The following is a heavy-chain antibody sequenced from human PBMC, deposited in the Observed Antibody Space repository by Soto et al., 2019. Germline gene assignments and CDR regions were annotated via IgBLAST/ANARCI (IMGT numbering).Heavy chain of an antibody. J-gene: IGHJ3*02. V-gene: IGHV1-69*13. CDR3: ARDRYGDYGDAFDI. CDR1: GGTFSSYA. D-gene: IGHD4-17*01. Sequence: SVKVSCKASGGTFSSYAISWVRQAPGQGLEWMGGIIPIFGTANYAQKFQGRVTITADESTSTAYMELSSLRSEDTAVYYCARDRYGDYGDAFDIWGQGTMVTVSS. CDR2: IIPIFGTA.